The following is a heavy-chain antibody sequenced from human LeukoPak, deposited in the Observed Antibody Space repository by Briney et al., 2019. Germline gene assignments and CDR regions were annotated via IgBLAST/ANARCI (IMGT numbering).Heavy chain of an antibody. V-gene: IGHV3-23*01. D-gene: IGHD5-18*01. CDR2: ISPQGTT. Sequence: GSLRLSCAASGFPFSAYAMTWVRQAPGKGPEWVSSISPQGTTYYADSVKGRFTVSRDNSRNTLFLQMSSLRADDMAVYYCAKPRVDSGTGSSYGHGLDFWGQGTLVTVSS. CDR3: AKPRVDSGTGSSYGHGLDF. J-gene: IGHJ4*02. CDR1: GFPFSAYA.